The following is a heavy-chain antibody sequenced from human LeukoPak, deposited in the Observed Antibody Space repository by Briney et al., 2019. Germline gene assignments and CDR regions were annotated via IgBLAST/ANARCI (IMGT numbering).Heavy chain of an antibody. CDR2: IYYSGST. D-gene: IGHD3-10*01. J-gene: IGHJ4*02. CDR3: ARDGTSGSGTFDY. CDR1: GGSISSGGYY. V-gene: IGHV4-31*03. Sequence: SETLSLTCTVSGGSISSGGYYWSWIRQHPGKGLEWIGYIYYSGSTYYNPSLKSRVTISVDTSKNQFSLKLSSVTAADTAVYYCARDGTSGSGTFDYWGQGTLVTVFS.